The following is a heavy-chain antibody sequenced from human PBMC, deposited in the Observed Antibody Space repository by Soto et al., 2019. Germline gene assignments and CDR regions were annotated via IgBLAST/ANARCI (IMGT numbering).Heavy chain of an antibody. CDR1: GYTFTNSG. Sequence: ASVKVSCKASGYTFTNSGINWVRQAPGQGLEWIGWISTDNGNTNYAQHLQGRVSMTTDTSTSTAYMDLRSLRSDDTAVYYCASVFGFTTLGVYSMYYYGMDVWGQGTTDTVST. D-gene: IGHD3-3*01. CDR2: ISTDNGNT. V-gene: IGHV1-18*01. CDR3: ASVFGFTTLGVYSMYYYGMDV. J-gene: IGHJ6*01.